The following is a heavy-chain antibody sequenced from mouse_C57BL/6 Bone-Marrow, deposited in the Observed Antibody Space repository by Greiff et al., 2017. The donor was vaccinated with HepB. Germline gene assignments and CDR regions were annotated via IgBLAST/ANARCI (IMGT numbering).Heavy chain of an antibody. J-gene: IGHJ1*03. Sequence: QVQLQQPGTELVKPGASVKLSCKASGYTFTSYWMHWVKQRPGQGLEWIGNINPSNGGTNYNEKFKSKATLTVDKSSSTAYMQLSSLTSEDSAVYYCARLAHYYYGSSYHWYFDVWGTGTTVTVSS. CDR2: INPSNGGT. D-gene: IGHD1-1*01. CDR1: GYTFTSYW. V-gene: IGHV1-53*01. CDR3: ARLAHYYYGSSYHWYFDV.